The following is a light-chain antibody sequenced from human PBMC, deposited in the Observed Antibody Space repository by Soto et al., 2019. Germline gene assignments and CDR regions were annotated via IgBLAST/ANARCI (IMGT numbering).Light chain of an antibody. J-gene: IGKJ1*01. Sequence: EIVLTQSPGTLSLSPGERATLSCRASQNIGSLLGWYQQQPGRAPRLLISDVSNRATGIPARFSGSGSGTDFTLTISRLESEDFAVYYCQQYGSSSWTFGQGTKVDIK. CDR2: DVS. CDR3: QQYGSSSWT. V-gene: IGKV3-11*01. CDR1: QNIGSL.